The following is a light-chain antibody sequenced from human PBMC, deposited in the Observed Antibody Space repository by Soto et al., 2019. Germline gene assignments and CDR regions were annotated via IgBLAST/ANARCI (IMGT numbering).Light chain of an antibody. CDR3: SAHGGTSPDV. CDR2: DVN. Sequence: QSALTQPPSASGSPGQSVAISCTGTASDIGGYTFVSWYQQHPGKAPKLLIYDVNKRPSGVPDRFSGSKSGNTASLTVSGLQAEDEGDYYCSAHGGTSPDVFGTGTELTVL. CDR1: ASDIGGYTF. V-gene: IGLV2-8*01. J-gene: IGLJ1*01.